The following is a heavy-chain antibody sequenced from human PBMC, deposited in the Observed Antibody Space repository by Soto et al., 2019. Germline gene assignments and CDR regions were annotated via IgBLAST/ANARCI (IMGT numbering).Heavy chain of an antibody. Sequence: EVQLVESGGGLVQPGRSLRLSFAASGFTFDDYAMHWVLQAPGKGLEWVSGISWNSGSIGYADSVKGRFTISRDNAKNSRYLYMYRLRAEDTALYYSAKDRIPQPWLYGMEVWGQGTTVPVSS. CDR3: AKDRIPQPWLYGMEV. D-gene: IGHD2-2*01. CDR2: ISWNSGSI. CDR1: GFTFDDYA. J-gene: IGHJ6*02. V-gene: IGHV3-9*01.